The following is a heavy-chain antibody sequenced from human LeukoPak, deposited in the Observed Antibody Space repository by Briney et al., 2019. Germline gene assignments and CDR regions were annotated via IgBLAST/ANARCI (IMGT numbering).Heavy chain of an antibody. J-gene: IGHJ6*02. D-gene: IGHD5-18*01. CDR3: ARRIVHTAMVPPSDYYYYGMDV. CDR2: INPNSGGT. Sequence: ASVKVSCKASGYTFTRYYMHWVRQAPGQRLEWMGWINPNSGGTNYAQKFPGRVTMTRATSISTAYMEVSRLRSDDTAVYYCARRIVHTAMVPPSDYYYYGMDVWGQGATVTVSS. V-gene: IGHV1-2*02. CDR1: GYTFTRYY.